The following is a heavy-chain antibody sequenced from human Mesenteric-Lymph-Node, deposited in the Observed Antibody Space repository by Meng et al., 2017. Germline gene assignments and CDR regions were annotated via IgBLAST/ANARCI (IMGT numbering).Heavy chain of an antibody. CDR3: ARAVVVPAGDLAFDI. Sequence: QVQLGHAGVELRKPGSSVKVSCKASGGTFSSYAISWVCQAPGQGLEWMGGIIPIFGTANYAQKFQGRVTITADKSTSTAYMELSSLRSEDTAVYYCARAVVVPAGDLAFDIWGQGTMVTVSS. J-gene: IGHJ3*02. CDR1: GGTFSSYA. V-gene: IGHV1-69*06. CDR2: IIPIFGTA. D-gene: IGHD2-2*01.